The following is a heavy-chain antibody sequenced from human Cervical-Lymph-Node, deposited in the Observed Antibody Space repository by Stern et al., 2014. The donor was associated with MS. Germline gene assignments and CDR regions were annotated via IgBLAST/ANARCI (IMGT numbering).Heavy chain of an antibody. J-gene: IGHJ4*02. V-gene: IGHV4-61*01. CDR3: ATYLAGGSGRGY. Sequence: QVQLQESGPGLVKPSETLSLTCTVSGDSVSSLRYHWSWIRQPPGKGLEWIGCFADRGTPYYNPSLKSRLTISVATSKNQFFLRLNSVTAADTANYYCATYLAGGSGRGYWGQGTLVTVSS. D-gene: IGHD3-10*01. CDR2: FADRGTP. CDR1: GDSVSSLRYH.